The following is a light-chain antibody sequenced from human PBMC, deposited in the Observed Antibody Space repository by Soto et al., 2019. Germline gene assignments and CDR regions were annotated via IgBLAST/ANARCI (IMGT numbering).Light chain of an antibody. CDR2: EVS. V-gene: IGLV2-8*01. J-gene: IGLJ1*01. CDR3: SSYAGSNKGV. CDR1: NRDVGGYNY. Sequence: SPAQPPPPAGAPWQAVTLPRPGNNRDVGGYNYVSWYQQHPGKAPKLMIYEVSKRPSGVPDRFSGSKSGDTASLTVSGLQAEDEADYYCSSYAGSNKGVFGTGTKVTVL.